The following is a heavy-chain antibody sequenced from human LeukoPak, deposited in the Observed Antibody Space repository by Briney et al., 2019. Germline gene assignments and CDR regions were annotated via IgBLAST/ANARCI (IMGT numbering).Heavy chain of an antibody. CDR3: ARVPIYDNSGYYYDY. CDR1: GGSFSGYD. D-gene: IGHD3-22*01. V-gene: IGHV4-34*01. J-gene: IGHJ4*02. Sequence: SETLSLTCAVYGGSFSGYDWSWIRQPPGKGLEWIGEINHSGSTNYNPSLKSRVTISVDTSKNQFSLKLSSVTAADTAVYYCARVPIYDNSGYYYDYWGQGTLVTVSS. CDR2: INHSGST.